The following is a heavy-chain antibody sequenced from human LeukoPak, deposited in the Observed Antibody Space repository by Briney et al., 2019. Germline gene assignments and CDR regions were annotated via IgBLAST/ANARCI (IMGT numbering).Heavy chain of an antibody. J-gene: IGHJ4*02. Sequence: SETLSLTCTVSGGSISSYYWNWIRQPPGKGLEWIGYIYYSGSTYYNPSLKSRVTISVDTSKNQFSLKLSPVTAADTAVYYCAREALYDYVWGSYPQFDYWGQGTLVTVSS. V-gene: IGHV4-59*12. CDR1: GGSISSYY. CDR3: AREALYDYVWGSYPQFDY. CDR2: IYYSGST. D-gene: IGHD3-16*02.